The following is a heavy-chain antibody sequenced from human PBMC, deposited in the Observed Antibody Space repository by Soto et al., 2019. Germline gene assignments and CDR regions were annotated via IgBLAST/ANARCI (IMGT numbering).Heavy chain of an antibody. CDR3: AKGNSGRYYYGMDV. CDR1: GFTFSSYA. Sequence: GGSLRLSCAAFGFTFSSYAMIWVRQAPGKGLEWVSAISDSGGGTYYADSVKGRFTISRDNSKNTLYLQMNSLRAEDTAVYYCAKGNSGRYYYGMDVWGQGTTVTVSS. V-gene: IGHV3-23*01. D-gene: IGHD1-1*01. CDR2: ISDSGGGT. J-gene: IGHJ6*02.